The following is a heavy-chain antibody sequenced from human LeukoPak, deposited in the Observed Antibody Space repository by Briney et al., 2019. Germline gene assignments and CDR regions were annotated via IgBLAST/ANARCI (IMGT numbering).Heavy chain of an antibody. CDR1: GYTFIDYY. CDR3: ARDPSPSWIVVVTDYGMDV. CDR2: INPSSGGT. D-gene: IGHD2-21*02. J-gene: IGHJ6*02. Sequence: ASVKVSSKASGYTFIDYYIHWVRQAPGQGLEWMGWINPSSGGTNYAQKFQGRVTMTRDTSISTAYMELSRLRSDDTAVYYCARDPSPSWIVVVTDYGMDVWGQGTTVTVSS. V-gene: IGHV1-2*02.